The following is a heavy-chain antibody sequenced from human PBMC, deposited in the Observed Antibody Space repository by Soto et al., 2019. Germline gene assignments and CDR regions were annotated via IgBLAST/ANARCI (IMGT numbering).Heavy chain of an antibody. CDR2: VSAGGGSA. V-gene: IGHV3-23*01. CDR3: AKPGSTNWYLFHY. CDR1: GFTFSTSA. J-gene: IGHJ4*02. Sequence: PGGSLRLSCAASGFTFSTSAMSWVRQAPGKGLEWVSTVSAGGGSADYADSVKGRFIISRDNSRNTLYLQLNSLRAEDTAVYYCAKPGSTNWYLFHYWGQGTLVTVSS. D-gene: IGHD6-13*01.